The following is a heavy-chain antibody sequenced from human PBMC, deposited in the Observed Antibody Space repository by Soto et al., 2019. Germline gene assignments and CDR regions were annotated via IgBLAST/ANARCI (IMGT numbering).Heavy chain of an antibody. V-gene: IGHV1-3*01. CDR1: GYTFTSYA. CDR3: ARIGYSSGWYSFDY. CDR2: INGGNRNT. Sequence: QVQLVQSGAEVKKPGASVKVSCKASGYTFTSYAMHWVHQAPGQRLEWMGWINGGNRNTKYSQRFQGRVTITTDTSASTAYMELSSLRSEDTAVYYCARIGYSSGWYSFDYWGQGTLVTVSS. D-gene: IGHD6-19*01. J-gene: IGHJ4*02.